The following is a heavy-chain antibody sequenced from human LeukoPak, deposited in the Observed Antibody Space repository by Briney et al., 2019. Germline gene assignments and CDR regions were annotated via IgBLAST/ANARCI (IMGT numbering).Heavy chain of an antibody. CDR2: ISSSSSYT. CDR1: GFSFSDYY. CDR3: AREVKAVPGDESFDY. D-gene: IGHD6-19*01. V-gene: IGHV3-11*05. J-gene: IGHJ4*02. Sequence: PGGSLRLSCAASGFSFSDYYMSWISQAPGKGLEWVSYISSSSSYTNYADSVKGRFTISRDNAKNSLYLQMNSLRAEDTAVYYCAREVKAVPGDESFDYWGQGTLVTVSS.